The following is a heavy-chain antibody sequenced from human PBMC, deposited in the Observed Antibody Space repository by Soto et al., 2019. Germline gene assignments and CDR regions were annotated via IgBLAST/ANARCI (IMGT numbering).Heavy chain of an antibody. J-gene: IGHJ4*02. CDR3: ARGSGIVALPGELEDVKYDY. V-gene: IGHV4-34*01. Sequence: QVQLQQWGAGLVKPSETLSLSCAVYGQSFSGHSWACILQPPGKGLEWIGEINESGSTYYNPSLKSRVTISTDTSKNQFSLKLSSVSAADTAAYCCARGSGIVALPGELEDVKYDYWGQGTLVNVSS. CDR2: INESGST. CDR1: GQSFSGHS. D-gene: IGHD1-1*01.